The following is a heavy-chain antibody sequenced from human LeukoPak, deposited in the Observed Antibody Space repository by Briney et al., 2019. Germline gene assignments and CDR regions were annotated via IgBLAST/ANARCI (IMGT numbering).Heavy chain of an antibody. CDR1: GFTFSSYG. J-gene: IGHJ4*02. V-gene: IGHV3-33*01. CDR3: ARARNNYDSSSYSALDY. D-gene: IGHD3-22*01. Sequence: GRSLRLSCAASGFTFSSYGMHWVRQAPGKGLEWLAVIWYDGTNIYYADSVKGRFAISRDNSKNTLYLQMNSLRAEDTAVYCCARARNNYDSSSYSALDYWGQGTLVTVSS. CDR2: IWYDGTNI.